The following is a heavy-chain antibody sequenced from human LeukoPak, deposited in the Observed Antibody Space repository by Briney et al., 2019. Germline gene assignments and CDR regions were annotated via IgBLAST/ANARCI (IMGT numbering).Heavy chain of an antibody. D-gene: IGHD5-24*01. Sequence: SVKVSCKASGGTFSSYAISWVRQAPGQGLEWMGGIIPIFGTANYAQKFQGRVTITTDESTSTAYMELSSLRSEDTAVYYCARDGHRRDGYNLIDYWGQGTLVTVSS. CDR2: IIPIFGTA. J-gene: IGHJ4*02. V-gene: IGHV1-69*05. CDR1: GGTFSSYA. CDR3: ARDGHRRDGYNLIDY.